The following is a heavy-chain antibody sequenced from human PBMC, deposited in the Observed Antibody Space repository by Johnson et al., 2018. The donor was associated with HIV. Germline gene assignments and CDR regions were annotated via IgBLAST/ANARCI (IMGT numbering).Heavy chain of an antibody. CDR2: IRYDGSNK. V-gene: IGHV3-30*02. CDR1: GFTFSTYG. CDR3: ATGENLKWELRCVDAFDS. Sequence: VQLVESGGGVVQPGGSLRLSCAASGFTFSTYGMHWVRQAPGKGLEWVAFIRYDGSNKYYADSVKGRFTISRDNSKNTLYLQMNSLRAEDTALYYCATGENLKWELRCVDAFDSGGQWTMVTVSS. J-gene: IGHJ3*02. D-gene: IGHD1-26*01.